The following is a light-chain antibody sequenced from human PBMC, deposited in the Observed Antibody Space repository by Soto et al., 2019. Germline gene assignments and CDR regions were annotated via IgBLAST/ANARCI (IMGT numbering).Light chain of an antibody. CDR3: QQLNSYPIT. CDR2: AAS. CDR1: QSISSY. Sequence: IHMTQAPSSRAGSVRYRVIMACRASQSISSYLNWYQQKPGKAPKLLIYAASSLQSGVPSRFSGSGSGTEFVLTVSSLQPEDFATYYCQQLNSYPITFGQGTRLEIK. V-gene: IGKV1-39*01. J-gene: IGKJ5*01.